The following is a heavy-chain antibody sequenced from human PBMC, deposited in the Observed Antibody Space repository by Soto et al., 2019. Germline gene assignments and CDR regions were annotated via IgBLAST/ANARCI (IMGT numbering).Heavy chain of an antibody. CDR3: STGRSTYGLDS. J-gene: IGHJ4*02. CDR1: AFSFTNAW. Sequence: GGSLRLSCVASAFSFTNAWMSWVRQAPGKGLEWVGRIKSITDGGTTDYAAPVKGRFTISRDDSNNTLYLQMNSLKTEDTAVYYCSTGRSTYGLDSWGQGTLVTVS. V-gene: IGHV3-15*01. D-gene: IGHD5-18*01. CDR2: IKSITDGGTT.